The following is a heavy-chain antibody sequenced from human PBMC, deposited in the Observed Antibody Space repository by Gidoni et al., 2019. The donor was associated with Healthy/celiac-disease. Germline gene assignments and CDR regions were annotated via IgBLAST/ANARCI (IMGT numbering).Heavy chain of an antibody. J-gene: IGHJ6*02. Sequence: EVQLVASGGGLVQPARSPSPSCAASGFTFAAYAMHWVRQAPGKGLEWVSGISWNSGSIGYADSVKGRFTISRDNAKNSLYLQMNSLRAEDTALYYCAKASGSGSYFPDYYYGMDVWGQGTTVTVSS. CDR2: ISWNSGSI. V-gene: IGHV3-9*01. CDR3: AKASGSGSYFPDYYYGMDV. D-gene: IGHD3-10*01. CDR1: GFTFAAYA.